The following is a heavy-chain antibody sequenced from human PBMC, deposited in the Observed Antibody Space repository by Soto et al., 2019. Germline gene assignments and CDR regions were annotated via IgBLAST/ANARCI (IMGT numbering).Heavy chain of an antibody. J-gene: IGHJ6*02. CDR1: GFTFSSYA. CDR2: ISYDGSSK. Sequence: QVRLVESGGGVVQPGTSLRLPCAASGFTFSSYAMHWVRQAPGKGLEWVAVISYDGSSKYYADSVKGRFTISRDNSKDILFLQMDSLRPDDTAIYYCARPHLLTMTRWYYYRYAMDVWGQGTTVTVSS. CDR3: ARPHLLTMTRWYYYRYAMDV. V-gene: IGHV3-30-3*01. D-gene: IGHD4-17*01.